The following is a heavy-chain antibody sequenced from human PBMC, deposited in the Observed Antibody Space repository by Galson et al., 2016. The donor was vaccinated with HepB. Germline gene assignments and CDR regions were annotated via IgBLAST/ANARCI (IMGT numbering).Heavy chain of an antibody. D-gene: IGHD4-17*01. CDR1: GYTFTGYF. J-gene: IGHJ6*02. CDR3: AREFDRRKVTTYYYYGMDV. V-gene: IGHV1-2*02. CDR2: IKPHSGGT. Sequence: SVKVSCKASGYTFTGYFIHWVRQAPGQGLEWMGLIKPHSGGTKFAQKFRGRVTMTRDTSTSTVYMELTSLRSDDTAVYFCAREFDRRKVTTYYYYGMDVWGQGTTVTVSS.